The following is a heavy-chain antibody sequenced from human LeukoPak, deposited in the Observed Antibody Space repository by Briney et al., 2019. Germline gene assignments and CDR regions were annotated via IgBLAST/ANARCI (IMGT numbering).Heavy chain of an antibody. CDR1: GFTFSSYA. V-gene: IGHV3-23*01. J-gene: IGHJ5*02. CDR3: AKETYYYGSGSYQGP. Sequence: GGSQRLSCAASGFTFSSYAMSWVRQAPGKGLEWVSAISGSGGSTYYADSVKGRFTISRDNSKNTLYLQMNSLRAEDTAVYYCAKETYYYGSGSYQGPWGQGTLVTVSS. D-gene: IGHD3-10*01. CDR2: ISGSGGST.